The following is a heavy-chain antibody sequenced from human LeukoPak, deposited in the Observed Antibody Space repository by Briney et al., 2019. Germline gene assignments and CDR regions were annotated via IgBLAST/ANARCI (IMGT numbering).Heavy chain of an antibody. CDR1: GFTFSSYA. Sequence: PGRSLRLSCAASGFTFSSYAVHWVRQAPGKGLEWVAVISNDGYNKYYADSVKGRFTISRDNSKNSLYLQMNSLRTEGTAVYYCARDFSGASRIDYWGLGTLVTVSS. CDR3: ARDFSGASRIDY. CDR2: ISNDGYNK. D-gene: IGHD4/OR15-4a*01. J-gene: IGHJ4*02. V-gene: IGHV3-30-3*01.